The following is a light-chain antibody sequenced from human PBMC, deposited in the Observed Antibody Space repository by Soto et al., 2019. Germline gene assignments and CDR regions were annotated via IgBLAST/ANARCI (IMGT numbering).Light chain of an antibody. CDR3: EQYGSSPIT. Sequence: EIVMTQSPATLSVSPGEGATPSCRASQSVNSNLAWYQQKPGQAPRLLIYGASTRATGIPARFSGSGSGTEFTLTISSLQSEDFAVYYCEQYGSSPITFGQGTRLEIK. V-gene: IGKV3-15*01. J-gene: IGKJ5*01. CDR1: QSVNSN. CDR2: GAS.